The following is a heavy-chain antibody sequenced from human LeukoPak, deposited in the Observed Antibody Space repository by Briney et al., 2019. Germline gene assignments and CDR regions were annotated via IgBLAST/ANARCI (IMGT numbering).Heavy chain of an antibody. D-gene: IGHD6-19*01. J-gene: IGHJ6*03. V-gene: IGHV3-48*03. CDR1: GFNFSTYE. CDR2: TSSSGTTR. CDR3: ARDYRSPYSSGWTYYMDV. Sequence: GGSLRLSCAASGFNFSTYEMNWVRQAPGKGLEWLSYTSSSGTTRYYADSVKGRFTISRDNTKNSLYLQMNSLRVEDTAVYYCARDYRSPYSSGWTYYMDVWGKGTTVTISS.